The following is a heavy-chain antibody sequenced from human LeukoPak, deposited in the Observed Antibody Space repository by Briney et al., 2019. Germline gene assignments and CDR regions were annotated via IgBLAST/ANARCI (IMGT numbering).Heavy chain of an antibody. Sequence: GESLKISCQASGYSFTTYWIGWVRQMPGKGLEWMGIIYPGDFDIRYSPSFRGQVTFSTDKSISTAYLQWNSLKASDTAMYYCARLALDGGNYFGYWGQGTLVSVSS. CDR3: ARLALDGGNYFGY. V-gene: IGHV5-51*01. J-gene: IGHJ4*02. CDR2: IYPGDFDI. CDR1: GYSFTTYW. D-gene: IGHD3-16*01.